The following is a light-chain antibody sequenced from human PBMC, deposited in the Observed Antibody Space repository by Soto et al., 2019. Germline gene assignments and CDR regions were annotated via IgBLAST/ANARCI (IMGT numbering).Light chain of an antibody. J-gene: IGLJ1*01. Sequence: QSVLTQPRSVSGSPGRSVTISCTGTSSDVGGYNYVSWYQQHPGKAPKLMIYTVTKRPSGVPDRFSGSKSDNTASLTISGLQADDEADYYCCSYAGSSSYVFGTGTRSPS. CDR1: SSDVGGYNY. V-gene: IGLV2-11*01. CDR2: TVT. CDR3: CSYAGSSSYV.